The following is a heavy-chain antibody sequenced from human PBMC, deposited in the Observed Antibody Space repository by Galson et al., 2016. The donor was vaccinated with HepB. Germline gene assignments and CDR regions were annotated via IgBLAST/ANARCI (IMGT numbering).Heavy chain of an antibody. D-gene: IGHD5-12*01. V-gene: IGHV1-3*01. CDR3: ARGYINYYYYGMDV. CDR1: GYTFSSHA. CDR2: INGANGHT. Sequence: SVKVSCKASGYTFSSHAMHWVRQAPGQRLEWMGWINGANGHTKYSQNFQGRITITRDTSASTVHMAVRSLRSEDTAVYYCARGYINYYYYGMDVWGQGTTVTVSS. J-gene: IGHJ6*02.